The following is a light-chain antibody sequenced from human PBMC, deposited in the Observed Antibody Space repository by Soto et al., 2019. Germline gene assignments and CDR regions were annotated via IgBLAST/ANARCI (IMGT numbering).Light chain of an antibody. CDR3: SSYTSSRTRV. CDR2: DVS. J-gene: IGLJ2*01. CDR1: SSDVGGYNY. V-gene: IGLV2-14*01. Sequence: QSVLTQPASVSGSPGRSITISCTGTSSDVGGYNYVSWYQQHPGQAPKLMIYDVSNRPSGVSKRFSGSKSGNTASLTISGLQAEDEAYYYCSSYTSSRTRVFGGGTKVTVL.